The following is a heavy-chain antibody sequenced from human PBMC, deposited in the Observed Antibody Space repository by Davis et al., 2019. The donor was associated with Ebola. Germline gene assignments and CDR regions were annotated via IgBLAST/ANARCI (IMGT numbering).Heavy chain of an antibody. CDR1: GFIVSSYY. CDR3: ARDRFAYSSSGGFDY. CDR2: IYSDDRT. Sequence: GESLKISCAASGFIVSSYYMSWVRQAPGKGLEWVSLIYSDDRTYYADSVKGRFTISRDNAKNSLYLQMNSLRDEDTAVYYCARDRFAYSSSGGFDYWGQGTLVTVSS. D-gene: IGHD6-6*01. V-gene: IGHV3-53*01. J-gene: IGHJ4*02.